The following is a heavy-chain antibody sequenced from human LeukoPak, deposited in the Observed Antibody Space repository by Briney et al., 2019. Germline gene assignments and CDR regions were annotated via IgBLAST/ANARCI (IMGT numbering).Heavy chain of an antibody. J-gene: IGHJ5*02. CDR2: INHSGST. CDR1: GGSFSGYY. D-gene: IGHD3-10*01. V-gene: IGHV4-34*01. CDR3: ARLQAGRGRYYYGSGSYYNHNWFDP. Sequence: KTSETLSLTCAVYGGSFSGYYWSWIRQPPGKGLEWIGEINHSGSTNYNPSLKSRVTISVDTSKNQFSLKLSSVTAADTAVYYCARLQAGRGRYYYGSGSYYNHNWFDPWGQGTLVTVSS.